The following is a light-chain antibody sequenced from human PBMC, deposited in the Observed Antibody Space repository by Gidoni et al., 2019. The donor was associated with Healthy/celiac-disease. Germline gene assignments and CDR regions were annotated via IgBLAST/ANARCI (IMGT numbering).Light chain of an antibody. J-gene: IGKJ2*01. Sequence: EIVLTQSPATLSLSPGERATLSCRASQSVSSYLAWYQQKPGQAPRLLIYDASNRATGIPARFSGSGSGTDFTLTISSLESEDFAVYYCQQRSNWSYTFXQXTKLEIK. V-gene: IGKV3-11*01. CDR1: QSVSSY. CDR3: QQRSNWSYT. CDR2: DAS.